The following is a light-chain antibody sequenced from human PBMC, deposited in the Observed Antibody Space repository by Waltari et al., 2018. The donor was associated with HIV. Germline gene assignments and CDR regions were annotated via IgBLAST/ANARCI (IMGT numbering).Light chain of an antibody. V-gene: IGLV3-1*01. Sequence: SYELTQPPSVSVSPGQTASMTCPGAKLGDKYGCWLQQKQGQPPVLVSYQDDQRPSKIPDRFSGSNSGNTATLTITGTQAMDEADYYCQTWDSSTVVFGGGTRLSVL. CDR1: KLGDKY. J-gene: IGLJ3*02. CDR2: QDD. CDR3: QTWDSSTVV.